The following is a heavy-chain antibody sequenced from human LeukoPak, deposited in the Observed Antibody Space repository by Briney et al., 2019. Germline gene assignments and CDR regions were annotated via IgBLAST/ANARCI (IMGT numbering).Heavy chain of an antibody. Sequence: PGGSLRLSCAASGFTFSSYSMNWVRQAPGKGLEWVSYISSSSSTIYYADSVKGRFTISRDNAKNSLYLQMNSLRAEDTAVYYCARGYSSSRFDFDYWSQGTLVTVSS. D-gene: IGHD6-13*01. CDR3: ARGYSSSRFDFDY. CDR2: ISSSSSTI. J-gene: IGHJ4*02. CDR1: GFTFSSYS. V-gene: IGHV3-48*01.